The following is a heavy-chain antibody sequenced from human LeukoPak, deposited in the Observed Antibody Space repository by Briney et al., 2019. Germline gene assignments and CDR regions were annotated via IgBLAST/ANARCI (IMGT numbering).Heavy chain of an antibody. CDR1: GGSFSGYY. CDR2: INHSGST. CDR3: ARDYSGYDPFDY. J-gene: IGHJ4*02. Sequence: PSETLSLTCAVYGGSFSGYYWSWIRQPPGKGLEWIGEINHSGSTNYNPSLKSRVTISVDTSKNQFSLKLSSVTAADTAVYYCARDYSGYDPFDYWGQGTLVTVSS. D-gene: IGHD5-12*01. V-gene: IGHV4-34*01.